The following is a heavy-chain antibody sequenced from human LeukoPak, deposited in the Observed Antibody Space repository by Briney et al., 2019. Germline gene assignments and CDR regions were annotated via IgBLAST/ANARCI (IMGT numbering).Heavy chain of an antibody. CDR2: ISAYNGST. J-gene: IGHJ4*02. V-gene: IGHV1-18*01. Sequence: ASVNASFKASVYTFTSYGISWVRQAPGQGLEWMGWISAYNGSTNYAQKLQGRVTMTTDTSTSTAYMELRSLRSDDTAVYYCARDGYYYDYWGQGTLVTVSS. CDR1: VYTFTSYG. D-gene: IGHD3-22*01. CDR3: ARDGYYYDY.